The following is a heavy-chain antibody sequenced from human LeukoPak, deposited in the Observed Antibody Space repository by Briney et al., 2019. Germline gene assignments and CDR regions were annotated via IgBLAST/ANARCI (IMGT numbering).Heavy chain of an antibody. Sequence: GGSLRLSCAASGFTFSSYGMHWVRQAPGKGLEWVAFIRYDGSNKYYADSVKGRFTISRDNAKNSLYLQMNSLRAEDTAVYYCARDEYSSGWYFIDYWGQGTLVTVSS. CDR1: GFTFSSYG. CDR2: IRYDGSNK. J-gene: IGHJ4*02. V-gene: IGHV3-30*02. CDR3: ARDEYSSGWYFIDY. D-gene: IGHD6-19*01.